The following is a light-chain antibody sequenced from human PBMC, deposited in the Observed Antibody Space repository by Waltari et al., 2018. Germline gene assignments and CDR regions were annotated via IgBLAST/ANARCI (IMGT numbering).Light chain of an antibody. V-gene: IGLV2-14*01. J-gene: IGLJ1*01. Sequence: QSALTQPASVSGSPGQSLTISCTGTSSDVGGYNYVSWYQQHPGKAPKLMIYEVSNRPSGVSNRFSGSKSGNTASLTLSGLQAEDEADYYCSSYTSSSTGVFGTGTKVTVL. CDR2: EVS. CDR3: SSYTSSSTGV. CDR1: SSDVGGYNY.